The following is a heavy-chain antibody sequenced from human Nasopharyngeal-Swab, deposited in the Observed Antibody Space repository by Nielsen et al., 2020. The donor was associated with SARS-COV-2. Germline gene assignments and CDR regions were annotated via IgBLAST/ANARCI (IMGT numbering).Heavy chain of an antibody. CDR1: GGSISSSSYY. J-gene: IGHJ5*02. CDR2: IYYSGST. D-gene: IGHD3-22*01. CDR3: ARGASEVAVIVWFDP. Sequence: SETLSLTCTVSGGSISSSSYYWGWIRQPPGKGLEWIGSIYYSGSTYYNPSLKSRVTISVDTSKNQFSLKLSSVTAADTAVYYCARGASEVAVIVWFDPWGQGTLVTVSS. V-gene: IGHV4-39*07.